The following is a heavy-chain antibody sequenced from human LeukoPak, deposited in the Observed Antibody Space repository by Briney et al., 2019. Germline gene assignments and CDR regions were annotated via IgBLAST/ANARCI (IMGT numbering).Heavy chain of an antibody. V-gene: IGHV3-30*19. CDR1: GFTFSSYG. D-gene: IGHD6-13*01. Sequence: PGGSLRLSCAASGFTFSSYGMHWVRQAPGKGLEWVAVISYDGSNKYYADSVKGRFTISRDNSKNTLYLQMNSLRAEDTAVYYCARDKLPGYSSSWYLYYYYGMDVWGQGTTVTVSS. CDR2: ISYDGSNK. CDR3: ARDKLPGYSSSWYLYYYYGMDV. J-gene: IGHJ6*02.